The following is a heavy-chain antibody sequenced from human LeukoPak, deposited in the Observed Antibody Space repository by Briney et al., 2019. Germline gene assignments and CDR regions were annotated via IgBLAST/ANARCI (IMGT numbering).Heavy chain of an antibody. V-gene: IGHV3-30-3*01. CDR2: ISYGGSNK. D-gene: IGHD6-19*01. CDR1: GFTFSTYA. Sequence: GGSLRLSCAASGFTFSTYAMHWVRQAPGKGLEWVAAISYGGSNKYHADSVNDRFTLSKDNSINTLYLQMNSLGAEETAVYYCARVYTFGRGWSNWFDHWGQGTLVTVST. J-gene: IGHJ5*02. CDR3: ARVYTFGRGWSNWFDH.